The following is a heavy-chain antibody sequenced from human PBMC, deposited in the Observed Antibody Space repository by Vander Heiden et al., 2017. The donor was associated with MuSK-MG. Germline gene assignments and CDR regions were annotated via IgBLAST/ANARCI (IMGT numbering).Heavy chain of an antibody. J-gene: IGHJ4*02. CDR1: GLAFTGFA. Sequence: EVQLLESCGGLVHPGGSLSLPCAASGLAFTGFAMRWVRQAPGKGLEWVSAISGSGGSTYYADSVKGRFTISRDNSKNTLYLQMNSLRAEDTAVYYCAKDEGNRMATIQLDYWGQGTLVTVSS. CDR2: ISGSGGST. D-gene: IGHD5-12*01. V-gene: IGHV3-23*01. CDR3: AKDEGNRMATIQLDY.